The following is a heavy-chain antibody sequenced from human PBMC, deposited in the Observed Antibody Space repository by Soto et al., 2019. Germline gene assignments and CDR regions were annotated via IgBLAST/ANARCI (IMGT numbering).Heavy chain of an antibody. D-gene: IGHD3-22*01. Sequence: SETLSLTCTVSGASINTVPYYWGWIRQSPGKGLEWIGSVYYSGFTYYNPSLKSRVTISLDTSKNQFSLEVSSVTAADTALYYCETTFDSSGYYHNFGMDVWGQGTTVTVSS. V-gene: IGHV4-39*01. CDR3: ETTFDSSGYYHNFGMDV. CDR2: VYYSGFT. J-gene: IGHJ6*02. CDR1: GASINTVPYY.